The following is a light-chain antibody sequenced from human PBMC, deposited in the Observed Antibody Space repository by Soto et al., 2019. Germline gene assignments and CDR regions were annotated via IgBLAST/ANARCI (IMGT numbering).Light chain of an antibody. CDR3: MQTTHWPPYT. J-gene: IGKJ2*01. CDR1: QGLVFRDGSTY. CDR2: EVS. V-gene: IGKV2-30*01. Sequence: DVVMTQSPLLLPVTLGQPASISCTSGQGLVFRDGSTYLSWYQHRPGQSPRRLIYEVSKRDSGVPDRFSGSGSGTDFPLRISSVEAEDVAVYYCMQTTHWPPYTFGQGTKLEIK.